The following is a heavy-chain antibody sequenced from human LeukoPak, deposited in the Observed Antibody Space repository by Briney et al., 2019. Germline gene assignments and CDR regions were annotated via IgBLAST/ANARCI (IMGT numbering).Heavy chain of an antibody. D-gene: IGHD6-13*01. CDR2: ISAYNGNT. CDR3: VSTPGYSSSWYTYFQH. J-gene: IGHJ1*01. Sequence: ASVKVSCEASGYTFTSYGISWVRQAPGQGLEWMGWISAYNGNTNYAQKLQGRVTMTTDTSTSTAYMELRSLRSDDTAVYYCVSTPGYSSSWYTYFQHWGQGTLVTVSS. CDR1: GYTFTSYG. V-gene: IGHV1-18*01.